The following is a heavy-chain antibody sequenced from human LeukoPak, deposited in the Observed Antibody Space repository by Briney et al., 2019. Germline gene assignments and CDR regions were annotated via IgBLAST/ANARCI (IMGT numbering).Heavy chain of an antibody. D-gene: IGHD2-2*02. J-gene: IGHJ5*02. V-gene: IGHV1-69*13. CDR2: IIPIFGTA. Sequence: SVKVSCKASGGTFSSYAISWVRQAPGQGLEWMGGIIPIFGTANYAQKFQGRVTITADESTSTAYMELSSLRSEDTAVYYCAGVSLIGYSLGPWGQGTLVTVSS. CDR1: GGTFSSYA. CDR3: AGVSLIGYSLGP.